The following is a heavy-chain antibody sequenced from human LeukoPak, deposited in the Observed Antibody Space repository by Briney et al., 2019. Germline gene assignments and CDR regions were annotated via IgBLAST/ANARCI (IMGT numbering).Heavy chain of an antibody. J-gene: IGHJ6*02. D-gene: IGHD4/OR15-4a*01. V-gene: IGHV3-23*01. Sequence: GGSLRVSCAASGFIFSSYAMSWVRQAPGKGLEWVSAISGSGGSTYYADAVKGRFTISRDNSKNTLYLQMNSMRAKDTAVYYCAIPNYEPNYYGMDVWGQGTTVTVSS. CDR1: GFIFSSYA. CDR3: AIPNYEPNYYGMDV. CDR2: ISGSGGST.